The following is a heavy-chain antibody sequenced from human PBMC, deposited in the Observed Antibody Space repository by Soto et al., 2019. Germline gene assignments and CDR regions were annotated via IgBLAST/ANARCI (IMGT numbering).Heavy chain of an antibody. CDR2: ISSSSSYI. CDR3: ARDNSIRAPLYYYYGMDV. CDR1: GFTFSSYS. D-gene: IGHD3-3*02. V-gene: IGHV3-21*01. Sequence: GGSLRLSCAASGFTFSSYSMNWVRQAPGKGLEWVSSISSSSSYIYYADSVKGRFTISRDNAKNSLYLQMNSLRAEDTALYYCARDNSIRAPLYYYYGMDVCGPGTTVTVSS. J-gene: IGHJ6*02.